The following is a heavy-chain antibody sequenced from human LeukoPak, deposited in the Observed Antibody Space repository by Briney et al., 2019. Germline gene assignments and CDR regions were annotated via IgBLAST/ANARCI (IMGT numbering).Heavy chain of an antibody. CDR2: INHSGGT. D-gene: IGHD5-18*01. CDR1: DVSFNVYY. J-gene: IGHJ4*02. CDR3: TRRAYTYDSYFFDH. V-gene: IGHV4-34*01. Sequence: PSETLSLTCAVYDVSFNVYYWTWIRQSPAKGLEWIGEINHSGGTMYNPSLKSPVTMSVDTSKSQFSLKLTSVTAADTAVYYCTRRAYTYDSYFFDHWGLGTLVTVSS.